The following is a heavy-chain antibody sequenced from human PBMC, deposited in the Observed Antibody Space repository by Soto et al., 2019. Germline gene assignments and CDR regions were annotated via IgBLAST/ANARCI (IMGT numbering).Heavy chain of an antibody. J-gene: IGHJ4*02. Sequence: SETLSLTCTVSGGSISSGGYYWSWIRQHPGKGLEWIGYIYYSGSTYYNPSLKSRVTISVDTSKNQFSLKLSSVTAADTAVYYCARAVRLHLGELSLYPTAPYFDYWGQGTLVTVSS. CDR2: IYYSGST. CDR1: GGSISSGGYY. D-gene: IGHD3-16*02. V-gene: IGHV4-31*03. CDR3: ARAVRLHLGELSLYPTAPYFDY.